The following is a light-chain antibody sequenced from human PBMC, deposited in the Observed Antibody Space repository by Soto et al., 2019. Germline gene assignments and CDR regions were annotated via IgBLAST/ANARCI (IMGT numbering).Light chain of an antibody. CDR2: EVS. CDR1: SSDVGGYKY. CDR3: HSYTISATSYV. Sequence: QSALTQPASVSGSPGQSITISCTGTSSDVGGYKYVSWYQHHPGKVPKLIIFEVSNRPSGISNRFSGSKSGNTASLTISGLPLEDEADYYSHSYTISATSYVFGPVPKLTVL. V-gene: IGLV2-14*01. J-gene: IGLJ1*01.